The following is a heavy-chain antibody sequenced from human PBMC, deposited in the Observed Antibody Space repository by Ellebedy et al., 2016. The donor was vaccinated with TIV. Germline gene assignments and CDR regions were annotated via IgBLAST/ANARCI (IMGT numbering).Heavy chain of an antibody. CDR2: ISSDGSRV. Sequence: PGGSLRLSCATSGFLFSTYWMHWVRQVPGKGLVWAAHISSDGSRVSYADSVKGRFTISRDSAKNTVYLDMTRLRAEDTAVYYCARGANWGYYYYYYMDVWGKGTTVTVSS. D-gene: IGHD7-27*01. CDR3: ARGANWGYYYYYYMDV. CDR1: GFLFSTYW. J-gene: IGHJ6*03. V-gene: IGHV3-74*01.